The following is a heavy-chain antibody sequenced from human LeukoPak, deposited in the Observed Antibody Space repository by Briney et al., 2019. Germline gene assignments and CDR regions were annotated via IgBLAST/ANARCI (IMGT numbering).Heavy chain of an antibody. CDR3: AKESGKFDY. Sequence: GGSLRLSCVASGLTFDDSAMHWARQAPGKGLEWVSLISGDGGSTFYADSVKGRFSISRDNSKNSLYLQMNSLRPEDTAMYYCAKESGKFDYWGQGTLVAVSS. CDR2: ISGDGGST. J-gene: IGHJ4*02. V-gene: IGHV3-43*02. CDR1: GLTFDDSA.